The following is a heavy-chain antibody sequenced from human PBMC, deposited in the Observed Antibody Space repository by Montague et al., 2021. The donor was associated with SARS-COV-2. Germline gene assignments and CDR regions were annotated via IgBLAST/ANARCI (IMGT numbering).Heavy chain of an antibody. CDR3: ARVPPYYYDSSGYYSGALDI. CDR2: IYTSGST. D-gene: IGHD3-22*01. V-gene: IGHV4-61*02. CDR1: GGSISSGSYY. J-gene: IGHJ3*02. Sequence: TLSLTCTVSGGSISSGSYYWSWIRQPAGKGLEWIGRIYTSGSTNYNPSHKSRVTISVDTSKNQFSLKLSSVTAADTAVYYCARVPPYYYDSSGYYSGALDIWGQGTMVTGAS.